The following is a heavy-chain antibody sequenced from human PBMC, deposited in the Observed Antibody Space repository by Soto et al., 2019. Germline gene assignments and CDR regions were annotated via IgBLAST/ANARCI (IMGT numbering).Heavy chain of an antibody. CDR3: ATNVGSTVGPDFDY. D-gene: IGHD1-26*01. Sequence: QVQLVQSGAEVKKPGASVQLSCKASGYTLTTYYIHWVRQAPGQELEWMGIIDPIGRTTNYAQKFQDRVTMTRDTSTNTVYMQLSGLRFEDTAMYYCATNVGSTVGPDFDYWGQGTLVTVSS. CDR2: IDPIGRTT. V-gene: IGHV1-46*01. CDR1: GYTLTTYY. J-gene: IGHJ4*02.